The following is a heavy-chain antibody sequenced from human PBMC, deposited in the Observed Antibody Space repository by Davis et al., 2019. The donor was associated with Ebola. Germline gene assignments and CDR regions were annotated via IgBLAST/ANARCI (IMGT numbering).Heavy chain of an antibody. J-gene: IGHJ4*02. CDR2: ISNDRKTI. CDR1: GFTFSSYS. Sequence: GGSLRLSCAASGFTFSSYSMNWVRQVPGKGLEWISYISNDRKTIKYADSVKGRFTISRDDAKNSLFLLMNSLRDDDTAVYYCAIVATRGRFDSWGQGTPVNVSS. CDR3: AIVATRGRFDS. D-gene: IGHD6-25*01. V-gene: IGHV3-48*02.